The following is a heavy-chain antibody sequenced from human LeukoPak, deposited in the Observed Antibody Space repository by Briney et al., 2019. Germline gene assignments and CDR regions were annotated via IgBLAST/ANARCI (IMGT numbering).Heavy chain of an antibody. Sequence: GASVKVSCKASGYTFTSYYMHWVRQAPGQGLEWMGIINPSGGSTSYAQKFQGRVTMTRDTSTSTVYMELSSLRSEDTAVYYCARVIINPYYYDSSGSTLFDYWGQGTLVTVSS. CDR2: INPSGGST. D-gene: IGHD3-22*01. J-gene: IGHJ4*02. CDR3: ARVIINPYYYDSSGSTLFDY. CDR1: GYTFTSYY. V-gene: IGHV1-46*01.